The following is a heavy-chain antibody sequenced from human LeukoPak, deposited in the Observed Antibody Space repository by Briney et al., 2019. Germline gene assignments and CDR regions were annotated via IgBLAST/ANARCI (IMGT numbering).Heavy chain of an antibody. Sequence: GGSLRLSCTASGFTFGDYAMSWVRQAPGKGLEWVSSISTSSSYIYYADSVKGRFTISRNNAKNSLYLQMNSLRAEDTAVYYCARGRVGQWLVDAFDIWGQGTMVTVSS. CDR2: ISTSSSYI. CDR3: ARGRVGQWLVDAFDI. V-gene: IGHV3-21*01. CDR1: GFTFGDYA. D-gene: IGHD6-19*01. J-gene: IGHJ3*02.